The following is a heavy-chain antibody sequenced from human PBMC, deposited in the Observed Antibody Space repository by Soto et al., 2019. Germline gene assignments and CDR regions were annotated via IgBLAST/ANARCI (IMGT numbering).Heavy chain of an antibody. CDR1: GDSLSNNHW. Sequence: QLRESGPGLVQPSETLSLTCDVSGDSLSNNHWWSWVRQAPEKGLEWIGEIWHTGRPNYNPSLKSRVAISLDKSKNQFSLRLSSVTDADTAVYYCVRDSRTGCSSINCYMHWGQGTLVTVSS. J-gene: IGHJ4*02. CDR2: IWHTGRP. V-gene: IGHV4-4*02. D-gene: IGHD2-15*01. CDR3: VRDSRTGCSSINCYMH.